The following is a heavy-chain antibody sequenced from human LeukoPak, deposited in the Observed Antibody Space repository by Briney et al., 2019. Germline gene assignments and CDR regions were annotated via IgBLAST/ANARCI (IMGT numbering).Heavy chain of an antibody. D-gene: IGHD3-22*01. CDR1: GGTFSSYT. CDR3: ARDHGYYYDSSGHYYFDY. CDR2: IIPILGIA. V-gene: IGHV1-69*04. Sequence: ASVKVSCKASGGTFSSYTISWVRQAPGQGLEWMGRIIPILGIANYAQKFQGRVTITADKSTSTAYMELSSLRSEDTAMYYCARDHGYYYDSSGHYYFDYGAQGTLVTVSS. J-gene: IGHJ4*02.